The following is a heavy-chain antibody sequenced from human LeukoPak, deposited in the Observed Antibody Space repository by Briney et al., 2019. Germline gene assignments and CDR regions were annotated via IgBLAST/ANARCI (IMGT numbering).Heavy chain of an antibody. Sequence: GGSLRLSCAASGFTFSSYSMNWVRQAPGKGLEWVSSISSSSIYIYYADSVKRRFTIPRDNAKNSLYLQMNSLRAEDTAVYYCQRTAAGLDYWGQGTLVTVSS. CDR3: QRTAAGLDY. D-gene: IGHD6-13*01. CDR2: ISSSSIYI. V-gene: IGHV3-21*01. CDR1: GFTFSSYS. J-gene: IGHJ4*02.